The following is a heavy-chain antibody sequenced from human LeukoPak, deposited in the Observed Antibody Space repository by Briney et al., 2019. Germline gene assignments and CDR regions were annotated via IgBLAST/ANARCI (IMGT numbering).Heavy chain of an antibody. V-gene: IGHV4-39*01. CDR1: GGSISPKTYY. CDR2: IDFSGSP. J-gene: IGHJ4*02. D-gene: IGHD4-17*01. Sequence: SETLSLTCTVSGGSISPKTYYWGWIRQPPGKGLEWIGSIDFSGSPDYSSSLKSRVTISLDTSMKQFSLKLSYVTAADTAVDYCARGEGDYGDYSDYWGEGILVTASS. CDR3: ARGEGDYGDYSDY.